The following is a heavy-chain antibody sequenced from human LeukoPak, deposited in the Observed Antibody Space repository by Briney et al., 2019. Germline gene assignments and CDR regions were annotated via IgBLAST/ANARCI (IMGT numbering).Heavy chain of an antibody. CDR1: GFTFSSDW. Sequence: GGSLRLSCAASGFTFSSDWMSWVRQAPGKGLEWVANINQDGSVEYYVDSVKGRFTISRDNAKNSLYLQMNSLRAEDTAVYYCARVNPLPYYYYYMDVWGKGTTVTVSS. CDR2: INQDGSVE. CDR3: ARVNPLPYYYYYMDV. D-gene: IGHD1-26*01. J-gene: IGHJ6*03. V-gene: IGHV3-7*01.